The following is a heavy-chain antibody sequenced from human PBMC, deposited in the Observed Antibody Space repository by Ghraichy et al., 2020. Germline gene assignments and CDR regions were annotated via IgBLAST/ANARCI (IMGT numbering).Heavy chain of an antibody. J-gene: IGHJ4*02. Sequence: GGSLRLSYAASGFTFSSYWMSWVRQAPGKGLEWVANIKQDGSEKYYVDSVKGRFTISRDNAKNSLYLQMNSLRAEDTAVYYCARIEMATITSFDYWGQGTLVTVSS. CDR1: GFTFSSYW. CDR2: IKQDGSEK. D-gene: IGHD5-24*01. V-gene: IGHV3-7*03. CDR3: ARIEMATITSFDY.